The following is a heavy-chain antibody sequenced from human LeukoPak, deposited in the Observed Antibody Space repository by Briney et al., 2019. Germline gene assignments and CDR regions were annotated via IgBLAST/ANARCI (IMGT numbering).Heavy chain of an antibody. V-gene: IGHV3-7*01. J-gene: IGHJ4*02. CDR3: ARDGSGDYYRGFYFDY. D-gene: IGHD1-26*01. Sequence: PGGSLRLSCAASGFTFNSYWMTWVRQAPGKGLESVANINQDGSEKKYVDSVKGRFTISRDNAKNSLYLQMNSLRAEDTAVYYCARDGSGDYYRGFYFDYWGRGTLVTVSS. CDR2: INQDGSEK. CDR1: GFTFNSYW.